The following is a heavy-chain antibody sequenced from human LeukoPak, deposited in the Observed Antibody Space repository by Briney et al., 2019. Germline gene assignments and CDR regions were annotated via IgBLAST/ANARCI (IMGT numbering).Heavy chain of an antibody. CDR1: GYTFTGYY. CDR2: ISPNSGGT. D-gene: IGHD2-2*01. J-gene: IGHJ3*02. CDR3: ATYYAVVPAANAFDI. Sequence: ASVKVSCKASGYTFTGYYIHWVRQAPGQGLEWMGWISPNSGGTNYAQKFQGWVTMTRDTSISTAYMELSRLRSDDTAVYYCATYYAVVPAANAFDIWGQGTMVTVSS. V-gene: IGHV1-2*04.